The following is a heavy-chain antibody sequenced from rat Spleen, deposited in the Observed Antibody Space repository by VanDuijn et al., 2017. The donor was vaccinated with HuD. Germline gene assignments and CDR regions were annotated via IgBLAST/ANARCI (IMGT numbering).Heavy chain of an antibody. CDR1: GFTFSDYY. D-gene: IGHD1-12*01. J-gene: IGHJ3*01. V-gene: IGHV5-7*01. Sequence: EVQLVETGGGLVQPGRSLKLSCAASGFTFSDYYMAWVRQAPTKGLEWVSTINYDGSGNYYRDSVKGRFTISRDNAKSSLYLQMDSLRSEDTATYYCASYYGPNRDNWFAYWGQGTLVTVSS. CDR2: INYDGSGN. CDR3: ASYYGPNRDNWFAY.